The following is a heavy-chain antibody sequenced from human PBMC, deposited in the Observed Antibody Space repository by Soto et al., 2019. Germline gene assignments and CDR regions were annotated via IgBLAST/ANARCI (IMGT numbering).Heavy chain of an antibody. CDR3: ASYIVVVVAATLLSSLDYGESY. CDR2: INHSGST. D-gene: IGHD2-15*01. V-gene: IGHV4-34*01. J-gene: IGHJ4*02. Sequence: PSETLSLTCAVYGGSFSGYYWSWIRQPPGKGLEWIGEINHSGSTDYNPSLKSRVTISVDTSKNQFSLKLNSVTAADTAVYYCASYIVVVVAATLLSSLDYGESYWGQGTLVTVSS. CDR1: GGSFSGYY.